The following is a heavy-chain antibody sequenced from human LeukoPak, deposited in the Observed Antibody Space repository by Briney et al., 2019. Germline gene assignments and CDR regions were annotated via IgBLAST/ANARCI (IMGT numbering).Heavy chain of an antibody. Sequence: KASETLSLTCAVYGGSFSGYYWSWIHQPPGKGLEWIGEINHSGSTNYNPSLKSRVTISVDTSKNQFSLKLSSVTAADTAVYYCARGLRIVVGYYYYGMDVWGKGTTVTASS. J-gene: IGHJ6*04. D-gene: IGHD2-2*01. CDR2: INHSGST. V-gene: IGHV4-34*01. CDR1: GGSFSGYY. CDR3: ARGLRIVVGYYYYGMDV.